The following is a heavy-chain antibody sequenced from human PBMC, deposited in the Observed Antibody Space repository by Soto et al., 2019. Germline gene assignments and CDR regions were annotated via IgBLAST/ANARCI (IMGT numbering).Heavy chain of an antibody. D-gene: IGHD6-19*01. Sequence: PSETLSLTCTVSGGSLSSTSYYWGWIRQPPGKGLEHIGSIYYSGNIDYNPSLKSRVTVSVDTSKKQFSLKLSSVTAADTAVYYCARHLWLGYFDYWGQGTLVTVS. CDR1: GGSLSSTSYY. CDR2: IYYSGNI. V-gene: IGHV4-39*01. J-gene: IGHJ4*02. CDR3: ARHLWLGYFDY.